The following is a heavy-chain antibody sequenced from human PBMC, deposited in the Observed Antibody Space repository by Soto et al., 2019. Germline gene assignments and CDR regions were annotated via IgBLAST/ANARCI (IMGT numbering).Heavy chain of an antibody. Sequence: PSETLSLTCAVYGGSFSGYYWSWIRQPPGKGLEWIGEINHSGSTNYNPSLKSRVTISVDTSKNQFSLKLSSVTAADTAVYYCARSGVLRLLEWLQQSNWFDPWGQGTLVTVSS. D-gene: IGHD3-3*01. CDR3: ARSGVLRLLEWLQQSNWFDP. J-gene: IGHJ5*02. V-gene: IGHV4-34*01. CDR1: GGSFSGYY. CDR2: INHSGST.